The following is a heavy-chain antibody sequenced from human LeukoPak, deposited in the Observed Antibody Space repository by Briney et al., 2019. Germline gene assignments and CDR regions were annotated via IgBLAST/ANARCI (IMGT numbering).Heavy chain of an antibody. CDR1: GFTFSSYA. V-gene: IGHV3-30-3*01. CDR2: ISYDGSNK. D-gene: IGHD3-16*01. Sequence: GGSLRLSCAASGFTFSSYAMHWVRQAPGKGLEWVAVISYDGSNKYYADSVKGRFTISRDNSKNTLYLQMNSLRAEDTAVYYCARDSTGGFDYWGQGTLVTVSS. CDR3: ARDSTGGFDY. J-gene: IGHJ4*02.